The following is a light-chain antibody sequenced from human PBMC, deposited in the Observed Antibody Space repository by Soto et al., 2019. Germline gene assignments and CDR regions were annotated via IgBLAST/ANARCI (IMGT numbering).Light chain of an antibody. Sequence: DIQMTQSPSTLSASVGDRVTITCRASQSISSWLAWYQQKPGKAPKLLIYTASTLESGVPSSFSGGGSGTEFTLTISSLQPDDFATYYCQQSFTFGPGTKVDIK. J-gene: IGKJ3*01. CDR1: QSISSW. V-gene: IGKV1-5*03. CDR3: QQSFT. CDR2: TAS.